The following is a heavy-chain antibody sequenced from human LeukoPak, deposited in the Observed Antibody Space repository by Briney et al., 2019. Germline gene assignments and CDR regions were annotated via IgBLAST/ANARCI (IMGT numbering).Heavy chain of an antibody. CDR2: IYSGGST. CDR1: GFTVSSNY. Sequence: GGSLRLSCAASGFTVSSNYMSWVRQAPGQGLEWVSLIYSGGSTYYADSVKGRFTISRDNSKNTLYLQMNSLRAEDTAVYYCARVNDDFFYGMDVWGQGTTVTVSS. J-gene: IGHJ6*02. V-gene: IGHV3-53*01. CDR3: ARVNDDFFYGMDV. D-gene: IGHD3-3*01.